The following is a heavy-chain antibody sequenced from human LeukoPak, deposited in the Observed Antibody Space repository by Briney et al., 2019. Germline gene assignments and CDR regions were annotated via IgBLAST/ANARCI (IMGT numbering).Heavy chain of an antibody. CDR2: ISSSSSYI. D-gene: IGHD1-26*01. V-gene: IGHV3-21*01. Sequence: GGSLRLSCAASGFTFSSYSMNWVRQAPGKGLEWVSSISSSSSYIYYADSVKGRFTISRDNAKNSLYLQMNSLRAEDTAVYYCARGSLLYSGSPYYFDYWGQGTLVTVSS. CDR1: GFTFSSYS. J-gene: IGHJ4*02. CDR3: ARGSLLYSGSPYYFDY.